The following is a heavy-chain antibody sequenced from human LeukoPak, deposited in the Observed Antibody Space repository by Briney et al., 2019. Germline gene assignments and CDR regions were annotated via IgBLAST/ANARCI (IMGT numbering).Heavy chain of an antibody. CDR1: GGTFSSYA. V-gene: IGHV1-69*13. D-gene: IGHD2-21*02. CDR2: IIPIFGTA. CDR3: ARDLGSEGRTAYFDW. Sequence: SVKVSCKASGGTFSSYAISWVRQAPGQGLEWMGGIIPIFGTANYAQKFQGRVTITADESTSTAYMELSSLRSEDTAVYYCARDLGSEGRTAYFDWWGQGTQVTVSS. J-gene: IGHJ4*02.